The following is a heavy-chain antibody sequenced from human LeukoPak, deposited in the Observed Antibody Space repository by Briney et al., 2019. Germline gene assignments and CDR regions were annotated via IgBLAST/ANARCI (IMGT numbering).Heavy chain of an antibody. V-gene: IGHV3-7*01. Sequence: GGSLRLSCAASGFTFSSHWMSWVRQAPGKGLGWVANIKQDGSEKYYVDSVKGRFTISRDNAKNSLYLQMNSLRAEDTAVYYCASDRDYYDSSGYLFDYWGQGTLVTVSS. CDR1: GFTFSSHW. CDR2: IKQDGSEK. D-gene: IGHD3-22*01. J-gene: IGHJ4*02. CDR3: ASDRDYYDSSGYLFDY.